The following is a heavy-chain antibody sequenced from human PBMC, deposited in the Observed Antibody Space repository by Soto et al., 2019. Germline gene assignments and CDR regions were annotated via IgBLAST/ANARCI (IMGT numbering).Heavy chain of an antibody. CDR2: ISYDGSNK. CDR1: GCTFSSYA. Sequence: QVQLVESGGGVVQPGRSLRLSCAASGCTFSSYAMHWVRQAPGKGLEWVAVISYDGSNKYYADSVKGRFTISRDNSKNTLYLQMNSLRAEDTAVYYCARDLRSGYHYYYYGMDVWGQGTTVTVSS. V-gene: IGHV3-30-3*01. CDR3: ARDLRSGYHYYYYGMDV. D-gene: IGHD3-3*01. J-gene: IGHJ6*02.